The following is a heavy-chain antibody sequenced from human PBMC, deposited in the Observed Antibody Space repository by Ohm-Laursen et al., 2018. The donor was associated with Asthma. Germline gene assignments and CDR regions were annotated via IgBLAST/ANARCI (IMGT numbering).Heavy chain of an antibody. CDR3: AREWGGMDV. J-gene: IGHJ6*02. Sequence: SLRLSCAASGFNFDTYDMNWVRQAPGKGLEWVSLISNSGTTIYYADSVKGRFTISRDNAKNSLYLQMSNLRAEDTAVYYCAREWGGMDVWGPGTTVTVSS. D-gene: IGHD1-26*01. CDR2: ISNSGTTI. CDR1: GFNFDTYD. V-gene: IGHV3-48*03.